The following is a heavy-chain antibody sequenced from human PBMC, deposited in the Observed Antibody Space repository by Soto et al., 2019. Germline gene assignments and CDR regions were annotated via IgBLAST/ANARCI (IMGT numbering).Heavy chain of an antibody. D-gene: IGHD6-19*01. CDR1: GGTFSSYA. Sequence: SVKVSCKASGGTFSSYAISWVRQAPGQGLEWMGGIIPIFGTANYAQKFQGRVTITADESTSTAYMELSSLSSEDTAVYYCAREGGMAVAGPRDFQHWGQGTLVTVSS. V-gene: IGHV1-69*13. CDR2: IIPIFGTA. J-gene: IGHJ1*01. CDR3: AREGGMAVAGPRDFQH.